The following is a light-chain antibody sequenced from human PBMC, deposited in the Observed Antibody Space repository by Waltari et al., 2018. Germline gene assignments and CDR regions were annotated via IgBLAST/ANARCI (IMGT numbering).Light chain of an antibody. CDR3: MQGTHWPPWT. V-gene: IGKV2-30*02. CDR2: KVS. Sequence: DVVMTQSPLSLPVTLGQPASISCQSSQSLVHSDGKTYLNWFQQRPGQTPRRLIYKVSNRDSGVPDRFSGRGSGTDFTLKISRVEAEDVGVYYCMQGTHWPPWTFGQGTKVEIK. CDR1: QSLVHSDGKTY. J-gene: IGKJ1*01.